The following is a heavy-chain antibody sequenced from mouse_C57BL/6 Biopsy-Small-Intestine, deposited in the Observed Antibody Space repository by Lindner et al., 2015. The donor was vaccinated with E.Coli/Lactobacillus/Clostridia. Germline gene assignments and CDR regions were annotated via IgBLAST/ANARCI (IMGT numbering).Heavy chain of an antibody. V-gene: IGHV10-1*01. Sequence: VQLQESGGGLVQPKGSLKLSCAASGFSFNTYAMNWVRQAPGKGLEWVARIRSKSNNYATYYADSVKDRFTISRDDSESMLYLQMNNLKTEDTAMYYCVRGDYGNSWFAYWGQGTLVTVSA. CDR1: GFSFNTYA. D-gene: IGHD2-1*01. J-gene: IGHJ3*01. CDR3: VRGDYGNSWFAY. CDR2: IRSKSNNYAT.